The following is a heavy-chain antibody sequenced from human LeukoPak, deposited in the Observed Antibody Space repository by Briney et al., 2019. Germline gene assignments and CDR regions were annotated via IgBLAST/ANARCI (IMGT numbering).Heavy chain of an antibody. CDR3: AHSRPHLLRYLDWYKFDY. J-gene: IGHJ4*02. CDR1: GFSLSTSGVG. D-gene: IGHD3-9*01. CDR2: IYWNDDK. V-gene: IGHV2-5*01. Sequence: SGPTLVKPTQTLTLTCTFSGFSLSTSGVGVGWIRQPPGKALEWLALIYWNDDKRYSPSLKSRLTITKDTSKNQVVLTMTNMDPVDTTTYYCAHSRPHLLRYLDWYKFDYWAQGTLVTVSS.